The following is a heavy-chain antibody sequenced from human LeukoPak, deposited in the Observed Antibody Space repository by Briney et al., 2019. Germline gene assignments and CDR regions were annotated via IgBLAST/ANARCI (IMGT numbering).Heavy chain of an antibody. CDR3: VRTSSTWYGDY. CDR2: IYPRDSDT. J-gene: IGHJ4*02. Sequence: GESLKISCKGSGYIFTNYWIGWVRQMPGKGLEWMGIIYPRDSDTRYSPSFQGQVTISADKSISTAYLQWSSLKASDTAMYYCVRTSSTWYGDYWGQGTLVTVSS. CDR1: GYIFTNYW. D-gene: IGHD6-13*01. V-gene: IGHV5-51*01.